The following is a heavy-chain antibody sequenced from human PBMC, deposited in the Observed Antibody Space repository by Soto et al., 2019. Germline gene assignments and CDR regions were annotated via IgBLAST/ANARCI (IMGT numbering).Heavy chain of an antibody. CDR2: IYPSDPRT. J-gene: IGHJ1*01. D-gene: IGHD6-6*01. V-gene: IGHV5-51*01. Sequence: GESLKISCESSGYTVANYWIGWVRQAPGKGLERVAIIYPSDPRTIYSPSFQGQVTISADKSISTAYLQWTSLKASDTAIYYCSKFKYSTSVRYLQHWGQGTPVTVS. CDR3: SKFKYSTSVRYLQH. CDR1: GYTVANYW.